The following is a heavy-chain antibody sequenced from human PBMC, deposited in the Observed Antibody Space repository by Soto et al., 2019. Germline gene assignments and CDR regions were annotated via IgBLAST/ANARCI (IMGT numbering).Heavy chain of an antibody. D-gene: IGHD6-6*01. CDR3: ARVRLQSIAARPRAFDI. CDR2: INHSGST. Sequence: SETLSLTCAVYGGSFSGYYWSWIRQPPGKGLEWIGEINHSGSTNYNPSLKSRVTISVDTSKNQFSLKLSSVTAADTAVYYCARVRLQSIAARPRAFDIWGQGTMVTVSS. V-gene: IGHV4-34*01. J-gene: IGHJ3*02. CDR1: GGSFSGYY.